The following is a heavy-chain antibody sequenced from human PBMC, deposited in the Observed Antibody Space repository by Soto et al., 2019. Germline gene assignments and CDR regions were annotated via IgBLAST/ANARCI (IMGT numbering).Heavy chain of an antibody. CDR2: IYYSGST. J-gene: IGHJ5*02. CDR3: ARARNLENYYDSSGLRTPNWFDH. Sequence: PXETLSLTCTVAGCSISSGGYYWSWIRQHPGKGLEWIGYIYYSGSTYYNPSLKSRVTISVDTSKNQFSLKLSSVTAADTAVYYCARARNLENYYDSSGLRTPNWFDHWGQGTLVTVSS. CDR1: GCSISSGGYY. D-gene: IGHD3-22*01. V-gene: IGHV4-31*03.